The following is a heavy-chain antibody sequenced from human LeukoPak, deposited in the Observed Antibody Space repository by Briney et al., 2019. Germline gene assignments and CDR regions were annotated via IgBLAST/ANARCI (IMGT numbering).Heavy chain of an antibody. V-gene: IGHV3-23*01. CDR1: GFTFNTYS. CDR2: ISGSGGST. J-gene: IGHJ2*01. CDR3: AKDVYWYFDL. Sequence: GGSLRLSCAASGFTFNTYSMNWVRQAPGKGLEWVSAISGSGGSTYYADSVKGRFTISRDNSKNTLYLQMNSLRAEDTAVYYCAKDVYWYFDLWGRGTLVTVSS.